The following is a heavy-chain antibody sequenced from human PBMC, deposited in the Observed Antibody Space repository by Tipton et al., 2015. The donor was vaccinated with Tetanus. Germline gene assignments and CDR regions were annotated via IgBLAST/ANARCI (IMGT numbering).Heavy chain of an antibody. Sequence: TLSLTCSVSGASISGGRYFWNWVRQHPEKGLEWIGYIYYSGDTYINPSLKTRVTMSVDTRKNQFSLNLTSMSVADKATYYCARGTFHAFDFWGQGVQVTVSS. J-gene: IGHJ4*02. CDR3: ARGTFHAFDF. V-gene: IGHV4-31*03. CDR1: GASISGGRYF. D-gene: IGHD2/OR15-2a*01. CDR2: IYYSGDT.